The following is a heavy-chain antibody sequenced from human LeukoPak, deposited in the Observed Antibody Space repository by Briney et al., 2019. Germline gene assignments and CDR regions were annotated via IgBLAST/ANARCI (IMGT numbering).Heavy chain of an antibody. CDR2: IIPIFGTA. D-gene: IGHD1-26*01. Sequence: SVKVSCKASGGTFSSYAISWVRQAPGQGLEWMGGIIPIFGTANYAQKFQGRVTITADKSTSTAYMELSSLRSEDTAVYYCARGLQDYGGSYSYYYYYMDVWGKGTTVTVSS. V-gene: IGHV1-69*06. CDR3: ARGLQDYGGSYSYYYYYMDV. J-gene: IGHJ6*03. CDR1: GGTFSSYA.